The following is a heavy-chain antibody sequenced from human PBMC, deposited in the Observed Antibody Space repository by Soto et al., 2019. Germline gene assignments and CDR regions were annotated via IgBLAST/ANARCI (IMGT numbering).Heavy chain of an antibody. D-gene: IGHD5-12*01. CDR3: ARGSEIVAAYFDY. V-gene: IGHV4-31*03. CDR1: GCSISSGGYY. Sequence: SETLSLTCTVSGCSISSGGYYWSWIRQHPGKGLEWIRYIYYSGSTYYNPSLKSRVTISVDTSKNQFSLKLSSVTAADTAVYYCARGSEIVAAYFDYWGQGTLVTVSS. J-gene: IGHJ4*02. CDR2: IYYSGST.